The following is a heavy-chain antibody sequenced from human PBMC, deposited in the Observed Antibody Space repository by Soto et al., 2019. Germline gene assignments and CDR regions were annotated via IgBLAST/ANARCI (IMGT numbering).Heavy chain of an antibody. D-gene: IGHD2-2*01. CDR2: IRSNTAIT. CDR3: VEAGHGAWRYYFAA. CDR1: GFSFNPYV. J-gene: IGHJ4*02. V-gene: IGHV3-23*01. Sequence: GGSLRLACVASGFSFNPYVMACVRQAPGKGLEWVSAIRSNTAITHYPDSMRGRFTISRVNSENTIFLQMHSLRVEASAVYFCVEAGHGAWRYYFAAWGQGTLVSV.